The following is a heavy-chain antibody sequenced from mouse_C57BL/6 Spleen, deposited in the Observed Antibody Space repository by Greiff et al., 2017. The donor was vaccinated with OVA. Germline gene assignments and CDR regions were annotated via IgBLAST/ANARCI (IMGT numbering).Heavy chain of an antibody. CDR1: GYTFTSYW. D-gene: IGHD4-1*01. CDR3: ASPNWVDY. V-gene: IGHV1-7*01. Sequence: QVHVKQSGAELAKPGASVKLSCKASGYTFTSYWMHWVKQRPGQGLEWIGYINPSSGYTKYNQKFKDKATLTADKSSSTAYMQLSSLTYEDSAVYYCASPNWVDYWGQGTTLTVSS. CDR2: INPSSGYT. J-gene: IGHJ2*01.